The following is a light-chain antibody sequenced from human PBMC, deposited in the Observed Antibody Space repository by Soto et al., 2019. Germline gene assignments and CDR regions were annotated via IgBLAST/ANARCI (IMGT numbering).Light chain of an antibody. CDR3: SSYTSSSLCV. V-gene: IGLV2-14*01. CDR2: EVS. J-gene: IGLJ1*01. CDR1: SSDIGNYNY. Sequence: QSVLTQPASVSGSPGQSITISCTGTSSDIGNYNYVSWYQQHPGKAPKLMIYEVSNRPSGVSNRFSGSKSGNTASLTISGLQAEDEADYYCSSYTSSSLCVFATGTKVTV.